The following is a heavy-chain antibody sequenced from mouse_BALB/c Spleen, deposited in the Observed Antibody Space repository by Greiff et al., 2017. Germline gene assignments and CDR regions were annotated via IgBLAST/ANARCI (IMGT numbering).Heavy chain of an antibody. CDR3: AREDRYDAMDY. CDR1: GYTFTSYW. J-gene: IGHJ4*01. V-gene: IGHV1-87*01. Sequence: QVQLQQSGAELARPGASVKLSCKASGYTFTSYWMQWVKQRPGQGLEWIGAIYPGDGDTRYTQKFKGKATLTADKSSSTAYMQLSSLASEDSAVYYCAREDRYDAMDYWGQGTSVTVSS. CDR2: IYPGDGDT. D-gene: IGHD2-14*01.